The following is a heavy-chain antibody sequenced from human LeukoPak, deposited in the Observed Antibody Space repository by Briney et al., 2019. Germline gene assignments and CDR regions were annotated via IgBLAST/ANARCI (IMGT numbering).Heavy chain of an antibody. V-gene: IGHV5-51*01. CDR3: AGRYSSGWYPLAY. CDR1: GYKFTSYW. D-gene: IGHD6-19*01. CDR2: IYPGDSDT. Sequence: GESLKISCKGSGYKFTSYWIGWVRQMPGKGLEWMGIIYPGDSDTRYSPSFQGQVTISADKSISTAYLQWSSLKASDTAVYYCAGRYSSGWYPLAYWGQGTLVTVSS. J-gene: IGHJ4*02.